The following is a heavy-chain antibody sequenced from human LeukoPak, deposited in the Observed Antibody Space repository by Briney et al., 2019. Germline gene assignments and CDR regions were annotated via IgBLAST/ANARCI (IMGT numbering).Heavy chain of an antibody. J-gene: IGHJ4*02. D-gene: IGHD6-6*01. CDR3: ARRDSSSDFDY. V-gene: IGHV4-59*12. CDR1: GGSISTYY. CDR2: IDYTGST. Sequence: PSETLSLTCTVSGGSISTYYWSWIRQPPGKGLEWIGYIDYTGSTNYNPSLKSRVTISVDTSKSQFSLNLSSVTAADTAVYYCARRDSSSDFDYWGQGTLVTVSS.